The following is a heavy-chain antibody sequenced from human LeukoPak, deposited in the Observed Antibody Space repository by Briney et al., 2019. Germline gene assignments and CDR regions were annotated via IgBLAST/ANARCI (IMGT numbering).Heavy chain of an antibody. D-gene: IGHD2-2*01. V-gene: IGHV3-21*01. J-gene: IGHJ4*02. CDR3: ARYCSSTSCYGFDY. Sequence: GGSLRLSCAASGFTFSSYSMNWVRQAPGKGLEWVSSISSSSSYIYYADSVKGRFTISRDNAKNSLYLQMNSLRAEDTAVYYCARYCSSTSCYGFDYWGQGTLATVSS. CDR2: ISSSSSYI. CDR1: GFTFSSYS.